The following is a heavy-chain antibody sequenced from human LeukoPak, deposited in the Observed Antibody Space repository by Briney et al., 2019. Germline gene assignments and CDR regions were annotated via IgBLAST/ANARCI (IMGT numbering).Heavy chain of an antibody. CDR2: IKHDGSET. CDR3: AKNGGPHGMDV. Sequence: GGSLRLSCATSGFTFSSIWMSWVRQAPGKGLEWVANIKHDGSETNYVDSVKGRFTISRDNARNSLHLQMNSLRVEDTAVYYCAKNGGPHGMDVWGQGTTVTVSS. CDR1: GFTFSSIW. J-gene: IGHJ6*02. D-gene: IGHD3-16*01. V-gene: IGHV3-7*02.